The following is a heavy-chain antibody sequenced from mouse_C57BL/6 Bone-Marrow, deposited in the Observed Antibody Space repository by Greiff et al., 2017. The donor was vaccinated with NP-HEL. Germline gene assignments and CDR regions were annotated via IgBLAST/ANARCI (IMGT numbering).Heavy chain of an antibody. CDR3: ARYDGYYPYYAMDY. CDR2: IHPNSGST. J-gene: IGHJ4*01. D-gene: IGHD2-3*01. CDR1: GYTFTSYW. V-gene: IGHV1-64*01. Sequence: QVHVKQPGAELVKPGASVKLSCKASGYTFTSYWMHWVKQRPGQGLEWIGMIHPNSGSTNYNEKFKSKATLTVDKSSSTAYMQLSSLTSEDSAVYYCARYDGYYPYYAMDYWGQGTSVTVSS.